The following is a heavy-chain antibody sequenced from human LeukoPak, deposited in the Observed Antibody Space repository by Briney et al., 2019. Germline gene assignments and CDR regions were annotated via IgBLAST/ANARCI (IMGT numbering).Heavy chain of an antibody. D-gene: IGHD4-23*01. V-gene: IGHV4-39*07. J-gene: IGHJ5*02. CDR2: FYHSGST. Sequence: SETLSLTCTVSGGSISSSDYYWGWVRQPPGKGLEWIGSFYHSGSTYYNSSLESRLTMSVDPSRNQFSLKLTAVTAADTAVYYCARLGAVLTSVNWFDPWGQGTLVTVSS. CDR1: GGSISSSDYY. CDR3: ARLGAVLTSVNWFDP.